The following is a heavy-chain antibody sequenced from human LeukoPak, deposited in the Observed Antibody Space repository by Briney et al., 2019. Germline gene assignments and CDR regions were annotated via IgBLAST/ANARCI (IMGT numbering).Heavy chain of an antibody. CDR3: ARLPLLGGYYYGMDV. V-gene: IGHV4-34*01. J-gene: IGHJ6*02. CDR2: INHSGST. D-gene: IGHD2-15*01. Sequence: SETLSLTCAVYGGSFSGYYWSWIRQPPGKGLEWIGEINHSGSTNYNPSLKSRVTISVDTSKSQFSLKLSSVTAAGTAVYYCARLPLLGGYYYGMDVWGQGATVTVSS. CDR1: GGSFSGYY.